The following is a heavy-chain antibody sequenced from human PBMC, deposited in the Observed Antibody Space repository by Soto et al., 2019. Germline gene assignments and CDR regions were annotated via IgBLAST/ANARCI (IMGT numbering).Heavy chain of an antibody. Sequence: GGSLRLSCAASGFTFSDHYMSWIRQAPGKGLEWIGYSSNSGSFTRYADSVKGRFSISRDNAKNSLYLQINSLRGDDTAIYYCVRSGDNYNLLDYWGQGTPVTVS. V-gene: IGHV3-11*06. CDR3: VRSGDNYNLLDY. CDR2: SSNSGSFT. CDR1: GFTFSDHY. J-gene: IGHJ4*02. D-gene: IGHD1-1*01.